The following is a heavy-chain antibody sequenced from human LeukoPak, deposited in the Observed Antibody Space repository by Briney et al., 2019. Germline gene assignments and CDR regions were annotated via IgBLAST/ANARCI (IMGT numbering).Heavy chain of an antibody. Sequence: SETLSLTCTVSGGSISSYFWSWIRQPPGKGLEWIGCIYYSGSTNYNPSLQSRVTISLDTSKNQFSLKLSSVTAADTAVYYCARRGRGTATGTGFFDYWGQGTLVTVSS. CDR2: IYYSGST. CDR1: GGSISSYF. J-gene: IGHJ4*02. CDR3: ARRGRGTATGTGFFDY. V-gene: IGHV4-59*08. D-gene: IGHD6-13*01.